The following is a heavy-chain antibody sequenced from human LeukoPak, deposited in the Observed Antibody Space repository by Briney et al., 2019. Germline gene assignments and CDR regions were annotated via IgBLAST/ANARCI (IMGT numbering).Heavy chain of an antibody. V-gene: IGHV4-34*01. CDR3: ARGVCSGGSCYSSYWLDP. D-gene: IGHD2-15*01. CDR1: GGSFSGYY. Sequence: SETLSLTCAVYGGSFSGYYWSWIRQPPGKGLEWIGEINHSGSTNYNPSLKSRVTISVDTSKNQFSLKLSSAIAADTAVYYCARGVCSGGSCYSSYWLDPWGQGTLVTVSS. J-gene: IGHJ5*02. CDR2: INHSGST.